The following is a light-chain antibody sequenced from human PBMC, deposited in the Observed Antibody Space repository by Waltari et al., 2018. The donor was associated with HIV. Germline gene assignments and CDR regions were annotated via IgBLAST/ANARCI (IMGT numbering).Light chain of an antibody. CDR3: QHYDSYSKT. J-gene: IGKJ1*01. V-gene: IGKV1-5*03. Sequence: DIQMTQSPSTLSASVGDRVTIICRARQSISGWLAWYQQKPGKAPKLLIYKTSSLESGVPSRFSGSGSGTEFTLTISSLQPDDFATYHCQHYDSYSKTFGQGTKVEIE. CDR1: QSISGW. CDR2: KTS.